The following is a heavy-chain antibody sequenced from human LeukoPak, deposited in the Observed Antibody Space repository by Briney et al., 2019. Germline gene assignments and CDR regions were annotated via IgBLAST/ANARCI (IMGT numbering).Heavy chain of an antibody. CDR3: ARHKEESGAYRPNDY. D-gene: IGHD1-1*01. CDR1: GGSISSYY. V-gene: IGHV4-59*08. Sequence: SEILSLTCTVSGGSISSYYWSWIRQPPGKGLEWIGFIYYTGSTDYNPSLKSRVTMSVDTSKNQFSLKLSSVTAADTAVYYCARHKEESGAYRPNDYWGQGTLVTVSS. CDR2: IYYTGST. J-gene: IGHJ4*02.